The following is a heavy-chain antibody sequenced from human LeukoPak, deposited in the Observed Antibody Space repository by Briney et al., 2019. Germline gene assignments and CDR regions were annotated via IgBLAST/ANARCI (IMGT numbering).Heavy chain of an antibody. Sequence: GGSLRLPCAASGFTFSSYGMHWVRQAPGKGLEWVAVIWYDGSNKYYADSVKGRFTISRDNSKNTLYLQMNSLRAEDTAAYYCARDGRGISAAGSPYGMDVWGQGTTVTVSS. CDR1: GFTFSSYG. CDR2: IWYDGSNK. J-gene: IGHJ6*02. V-gene: IGHV3-33*01. CDR3: ARDGRGISAAGSPYGMDV. D-gene: IGHD6-13*01.